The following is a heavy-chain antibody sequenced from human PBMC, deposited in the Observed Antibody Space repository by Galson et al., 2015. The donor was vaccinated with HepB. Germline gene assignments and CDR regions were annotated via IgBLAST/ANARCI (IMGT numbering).Heavy chain of an antibody. Sequence: SLRLSCAASGFTVSSYGMHWVRQAPGKGLEWVAVIWYDGSNKYYADSVKGRFTISRDNSKNTLYLQMNSLRAEDTAVYYCARGERGWSGTAFDYWGQGTLVTVSS. D-gene: IGHD3-3*01. CDR3: ARGERGWSGTAFDY. V-gene: IGHV3-33*08. CDR1: GFTVSSYG. J-gene: IGHJ4*02. CDR2: IWYDGSNK.